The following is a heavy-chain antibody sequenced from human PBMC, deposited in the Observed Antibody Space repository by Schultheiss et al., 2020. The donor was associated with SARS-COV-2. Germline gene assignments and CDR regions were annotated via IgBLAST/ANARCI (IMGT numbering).Heavy chain of an antibody. Sequence: SETLSLTCTVSGGSISSYYWSWIRQPPGKGLEWIGYIYYSGSTNYNPSLKSRVTISVDTSKNQFSLNLSSVTAADTAVYYCAKEGGTIFGVVTPFQYMNVLSKGTTVTVSS. V-gene: IGHV4-59*01. D-gene: IGHD3-3*01. CDR1: GGSISSYY. CDR3: AKEGGTIFGVVTPFQYMNV. CDR2: IYYSGST. J-gene: IGHJ6*03.